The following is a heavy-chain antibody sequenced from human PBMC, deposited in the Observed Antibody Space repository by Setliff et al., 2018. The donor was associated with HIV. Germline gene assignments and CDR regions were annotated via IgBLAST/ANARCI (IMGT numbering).Heavy chain of an antibody. CDR2: MNPNSGNT. CDR3: AKGVKWLDP. J-gene: IGHJ5*02. V-gene: IGHV1-8*02. CDR1: GYTFTHYY. D-gene: IGHD3-16*01. Sequence: ASVKVSCKASGYTFTHYYIHWVRQATGQGLEWMGWMNPNSGNTGYAQKFQGRVTMTRNTSINTTYMELSRLRSEDTAVYYCAKGVKWLDPWGQGTLVTVSS.